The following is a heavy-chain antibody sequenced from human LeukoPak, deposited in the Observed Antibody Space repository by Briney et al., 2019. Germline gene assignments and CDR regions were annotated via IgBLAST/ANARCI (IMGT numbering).Heavy chain of an antibody. CDR2: ISGRDGST. Sequence: GGSLRLSCAASGFTFSSFAMSWVRQAPGKGLEWVSAISGRDGSTYYADSVKGRFTISRDNSKNTLYLQMNSLRAEDTAVYYCAKACTLLWFGELSMDVWGKGTTVTVSS. CDR1: GFTFSSFA. CDR3: AKACTLLWFGELSMDV. J-gene: IGHJ6*04. V-gene: IGHV3-23*01. D-gene: IGHD3-10*01.